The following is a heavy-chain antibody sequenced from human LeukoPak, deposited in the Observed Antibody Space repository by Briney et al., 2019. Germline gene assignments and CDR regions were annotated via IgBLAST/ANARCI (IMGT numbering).Heavy chain of an antibody. V-gene: IGHV3-21*01. CDR1: GFTFSSYS. Sequence: MPGGSLRLSCAASGFTFSSYSMNWVRQAPGKGLEWVSSISSSSSYIYYADSVKGRFTISRDNAKNSLYLQMNSLRAEDTAVYYCARVYGDYLREADYYYYMDVWGKGTTVTISS. CDR3: ARVYGDYLREADYYYYMDV. J-gene: IGHJ6*03. CDR2: ISSSSSYI. D-gene: IGHD4-17*01.